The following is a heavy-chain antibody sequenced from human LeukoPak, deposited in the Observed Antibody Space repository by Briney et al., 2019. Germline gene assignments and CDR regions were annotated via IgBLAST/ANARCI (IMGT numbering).Heavy chain of an antibody. CDR2: IYYSGST. CDR1: GGSISSYY. CDR3: ARDGYDSSGYYPYYYYYYGMDV. J-gene: IGHJ6*02. V-gene: IGHV4-59*01. Sequence: PSETLSLTCTVSGGSISSYYWSWIRQPPGKGLEWIGYIYYSGSTNYNPSLKSRVTISVDTSKNQFSLKLSSVTAADTAVYYCARDGYDSSGYYPYYYYYYGMDVWGQGTTVTVSS. D-gene: IGHD3-22*01.